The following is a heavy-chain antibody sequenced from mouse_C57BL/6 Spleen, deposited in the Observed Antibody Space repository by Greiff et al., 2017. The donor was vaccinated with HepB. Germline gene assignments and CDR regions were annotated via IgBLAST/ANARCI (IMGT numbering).Heavy chain of an antibody. V-gene: IGHV14-2*01. CDR2: IDPEDGET. J-gene: IGHJ1*03. D-gene: IGHD1-1*01. CDR1: GFNIKDYY. Sequence: VQLQQSGAELVKPGASVKLSCTASGFNIKDYYMHWVKQRTEQGLEWIGRIDPEDGETKYAPTFQGKATITADTSSNTAYLQLSSLTSEDTAVYYCARSSGYGSSYSWYFDVWGTGTTVTVSS. CDR3: ARSSGYGSSYSWYFDV.